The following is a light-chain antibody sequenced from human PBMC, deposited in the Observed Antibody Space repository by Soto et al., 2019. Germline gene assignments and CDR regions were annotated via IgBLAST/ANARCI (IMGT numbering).Light chain of an antibody. J-gene: IGKJ1*01. CDR1: ETVSTN. Sequence: TVLTQSRATRSLSPGERVTLSCRASETVSTNLAWYQQRPGQAPRLLIYDVSTGATGIPARFSGRRSGTEFTLTISSLQSEDFGVYYCQQYNSWPQTFGQGTKVDIK. CDR2: DVS. V-gene: IGKV3-15*01. CDR3: QQYNSWPQT.